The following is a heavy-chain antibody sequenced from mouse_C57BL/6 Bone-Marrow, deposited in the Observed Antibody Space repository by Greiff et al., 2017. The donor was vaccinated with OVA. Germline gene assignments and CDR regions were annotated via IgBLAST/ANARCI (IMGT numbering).Heavy chain of an antibody. D-gene: IGHD2-4*01. CDR1: GFTFSSYA. CDR3: TRRGDYVQFAY. V-gene: IGHV5-9-1*02. Sequence: EVMLVESGEGLVKPGGSLKLSCAASGFTFSSYAMSWVRQTPEKRLEWVAYISSGGDYIYYADTVKGRFTISRDNARNTLYLQMSSLKSEDTAMYYCTRRGDYVQFAYWGQGTLVTVSA. CDR2: ISSGGDYI. J-gene: IGHJ3*01.